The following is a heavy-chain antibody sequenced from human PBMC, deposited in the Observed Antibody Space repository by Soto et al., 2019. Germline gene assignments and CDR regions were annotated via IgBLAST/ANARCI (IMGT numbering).Heavy chain of an antibody. CDR1: GFTFSSYA. CDR2: ISGSGGAT. V-gene: IGHV3-23*01. CDR3: ANSPDDAAYYYYMAV. J-gene: IGHJ6*03. Sequence: PGGSLRLSCAASGFTFSSYAMSWVRQAPGKGLEWVSAISGSGGATYYAESVKGRFTISRDNSKNTLNLQMNSLRAEDKAMYYCANSPDDAAYYYYMAVWGKGTTVTVSS. D-gene: IGHD1-1*01.